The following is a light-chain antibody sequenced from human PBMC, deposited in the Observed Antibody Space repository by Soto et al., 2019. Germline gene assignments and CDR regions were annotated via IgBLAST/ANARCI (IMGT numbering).Light chain of an antibody. CDR2: TTY. CDR3: HQSYITPPA. CDR1: QNIDIY. V-gene: IGKV1-39*01. J-gene: IGKJ2*01. Sequence: DVQMTQSPSSLSASVGDRVTITCRASQNIDIYLNWYQQKPGRPPTLLIYTTYRLQSGVTTRFSGSGSGTDFTLTISNLQPEDFATYSCHQSYITPPAVGQGTKVEIK.